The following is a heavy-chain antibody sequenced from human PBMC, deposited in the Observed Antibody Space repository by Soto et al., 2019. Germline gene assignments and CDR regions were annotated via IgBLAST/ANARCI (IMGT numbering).Heavy chain of an antibody. J-gene: IGHJ4*02. CDR3: ARPPVIDIVVPPDY. V-gene: IGHV3-15*02. CDR1: GFTFNNAW. CDR2: IKSKTDGGTT. D-gene: IGHD2-15*01. Sequence: EVQLVESGGALVKPGGSLRLSCAASGFTFNNAWMNWVRQAPGKGLEWVGRIKSKTDGGTTDYAAPVKGRFSISRDDSKNTLYLQMNSLRAEDTAVYYCARPPVIDIVVPPDYWGQGTLVTVSS.